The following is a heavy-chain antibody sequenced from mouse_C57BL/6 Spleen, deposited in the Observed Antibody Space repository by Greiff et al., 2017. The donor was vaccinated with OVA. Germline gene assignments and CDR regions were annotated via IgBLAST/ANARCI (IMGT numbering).Heavy chain of an antibody. CDR1: GYTFTSYW. CDR3: ARSGYYGNYEGFAY. V-gene: IGHV1-72*01. J-gene: IGHJ3*01. Sequence: VQLKQPGAELVKPGASVKLSCKASGYTFTSYWMHWVKQRPGRGPEWIGRIDPNSGGTKYNEKFKSKATLTVDKPSSTAYMQLSSLTSEDSAVYYCARSGYYGNYEGFAYWGQGTLVTVSA. CDR2: IDPNSGGT. D-gene: IGHD2-1*01.